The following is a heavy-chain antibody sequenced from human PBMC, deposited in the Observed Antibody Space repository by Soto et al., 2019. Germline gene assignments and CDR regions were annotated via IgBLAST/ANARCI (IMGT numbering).Heavy chain of an antibody. CDR1: GGSFSGYY. CDR2: INHSGST. J-gene: IGHJ5*02. CDR3: ARDPNSSWSLVDP. Sequence: PSETLSLTCAVYGGSFSGYYWSWIRQPPGKGLEWIGEINHSGSTNYNPSLKSRVTISVDTSKNQFSLKLSSVTAADTAVYYCARDPNSSWSLVDPWGQGTLVTVSS. V-gene: IGHV4-34*01. D-gene: IGHD6-13*01.